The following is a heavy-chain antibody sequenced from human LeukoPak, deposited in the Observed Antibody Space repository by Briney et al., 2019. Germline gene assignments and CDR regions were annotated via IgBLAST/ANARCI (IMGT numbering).Heavy chain of an antibody. J-gene: IGHJ4*02. D-gene: IGHD3-10*01. Sequence: PGGSLRLSCAASGFTFSNAWMSWVRQAPGKGLEWIGRIKSKTDGGTTDYAAPVKGRFTISRDNSKNTLYLQMDSLRAEDTALFYCAKDLYYYGSVNGPDQWGQGTLVTVSS. CDR3: AKDLYYYGSVNGPDQ. CDR2: IKSKTDGGTT. CDR1: GFTFSNAW. V-gene: IGHV3-15*01.